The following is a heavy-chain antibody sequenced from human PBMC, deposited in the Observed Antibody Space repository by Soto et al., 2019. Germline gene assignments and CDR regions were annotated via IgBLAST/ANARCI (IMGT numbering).Heavy chain of an antibody. D-gene: IGHD4-17*01. CDR1: GGSFSGYY. V-gene: IGHV4-34*01. J-gene: IGHJ6*02. CDR3: AREGALLYGGNPDYYYTVGV. Sequence: SETLSLTCAVYGGSFSGYYWSWLRQPPGKGLEWIGEINHSGSTNYNPSLKSRVTISVDTSKNQFSLKLSSVTAADTAVYYCAREGALLYGGNPDYYYTVGVWGQGTTVTVSS. CDR2: INHSGST.